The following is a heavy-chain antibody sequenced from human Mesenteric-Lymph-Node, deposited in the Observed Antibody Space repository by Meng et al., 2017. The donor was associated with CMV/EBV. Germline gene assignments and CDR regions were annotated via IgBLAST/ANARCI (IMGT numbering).Heavy chain of an antibody. CDR1: GFSLSTSGVG. D-gene: IGHD6-13*01. CDR3: AHSSGIAAAGPFYFDY. Sequence: QITFKESGPTLVKPTQTLTLTCTFSGFSLSTSGVGVGWIRQPPGKALEWLALIYWDEDKRYSPSLKSRLTITKDTSKNQVVLTMTNMDPVDTATYYCAHSSGIAAAGPFYFDYWGQGTLVTVSS. V-gene: IGHV2-5*02. CDR2: IYWDEDK. J-gene: IGHJ4*02.